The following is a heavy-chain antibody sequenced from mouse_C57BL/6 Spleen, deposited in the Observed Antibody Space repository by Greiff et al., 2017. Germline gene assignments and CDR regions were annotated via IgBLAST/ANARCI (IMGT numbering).Heavy chain of an antibody. D-gene: IGHD2-3*01. CDR3: ARGGWLLLYYAMDY. CDR2: IYPRDGST. Sequence: VHLVESDAELVKPGASVKISCKVSGYTFTDHTIHWMKQRPEQGLEWIGYIYPRDGSTKYNEKFKGKATLTADKSSSTAYMQLNSLTSEDSAVYFCARGGWLLLYYAMDYWGQGTSVTVSS. CDR1: GYTFTDHT. J-gene: IGHJ4*01. V-gene: IGHV1-78*01.